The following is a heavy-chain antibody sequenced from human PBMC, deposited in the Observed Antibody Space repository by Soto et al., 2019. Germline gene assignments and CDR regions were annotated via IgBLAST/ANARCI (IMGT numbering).Heavy chain of an antibody. CDR1: GFTFSSYA. Sequence: EVQLLESGGGLVQPGGSLRLSCAASGFTFSSYAMSWVRQAPGKGLEWVSAISGSGGSTYYADSVKGRFTISRDNSKNTLYLQMNSLRAEDTAVYYCASLYSSSWYQGRAFDIWGQGTMVTVSS. D-gene: IGHD6-13*01. J-gene: IGHJ3*02. CDR3: ASLYSSSWYQGRAFDI. V-gene: IGHV3-23*01. CDR2: ISGSGGST.